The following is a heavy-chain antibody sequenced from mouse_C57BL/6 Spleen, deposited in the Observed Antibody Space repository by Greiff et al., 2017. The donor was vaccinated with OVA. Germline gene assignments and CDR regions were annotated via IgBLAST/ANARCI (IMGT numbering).Heavy chain of an antibody. Sequence: EVKLMESGAELVRPGASVKLSCTASGFNIKDDYMHWVKQRPEQGLEWIGWIDPENGDTEYASKFQGKATITADTSSNTAYLQLSSLTSEDTAVYYCTTFTTVVATDYFDYWGQGTTLTVSS. D-gene: IGHD1-1*01. CDR2: IDPENGDT. V-gene: IGHV14-4*01. CDR3: TTFTTVVATDYFDY. CDR1: GFNIKDDY. J-gene: IGHJ2*01.